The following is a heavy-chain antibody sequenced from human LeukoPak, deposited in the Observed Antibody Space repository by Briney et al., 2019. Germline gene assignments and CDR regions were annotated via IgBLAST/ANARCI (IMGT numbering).Heavy chain of an antibody. J-gene: IGHJ4*02. V-gene: IGHV3-74*01. D-gene: IGHD6-13*01. CDR3: ARVAAAGTLDY. CDR1: GLTFSSYW. CDR2: INNDGSST. Sequence: GGSLRLSCAASGLTFSSYWMHWFRQVLGKELIWVSRINNDGSSTSYADSVKGRFTISRDNAKNTLYLQMNSLRAEDTAVYYCARVAAAGTLDYWGQGSLVTVSS.